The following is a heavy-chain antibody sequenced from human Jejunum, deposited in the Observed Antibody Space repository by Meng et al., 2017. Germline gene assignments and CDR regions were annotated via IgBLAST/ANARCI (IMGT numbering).Heavy chain of an antibody. Sequence: ASVKVSCKASGYTFTDYNIQWVRQAPGQGLEWMGWINSNNGGPNYAQKFQGRVTMTEDTSTDTAYMELSSLRSEDTAVYYCATERGWLQSFLDYWGQGTLVTVSS. CDR2: INSNNGGP. CDR1: GYTFTDYN. D-gene: IGHD5-24*01. J-gene: IGHJ4*02. V-gene: IGHV1-2*02. CDR3: ATERGWLQSFLDY.